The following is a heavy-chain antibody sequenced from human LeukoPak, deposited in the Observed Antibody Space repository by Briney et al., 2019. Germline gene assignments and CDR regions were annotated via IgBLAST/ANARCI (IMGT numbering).Heavy chain of an antibody. D-gene: IGHD4-17*01. V-gene: IGHV1-3*01. CDR1: GYTFTTYT. J-gene: IGHJ4*02. Sequence: ASVKVSCKASGYTFTTYTIHWVRQAPGQRLEWMGWINAGNGNTKYSQKFQGRVTITRDTSASTAYMELSSLRSEDTAVYYCAREGGDYGDYFDYWGQGTLVTVSS. CDR3: AREGGDYGDYFDY. CDR2: INAGNGNT.